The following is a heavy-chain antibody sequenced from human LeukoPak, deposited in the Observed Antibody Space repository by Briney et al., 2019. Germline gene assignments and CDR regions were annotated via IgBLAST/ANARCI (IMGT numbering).Heavy chain of an antibody. J-gene: IGHJ4*02. CDR3: ARELPSQYYFDY. V-gene: IGHV4-31*03. Sequence: SETLSLTCTVSGGSISSGGYYWSWIRQHPGKGLEWIGYIYYSGSTYYNPSLKSRVTISVDTSKNQFSLKLSSVTAADTAVYHCARELPSQYYFDYWGQGTLVTVSS. CDR1: GGSISSGGYY. CDR2: IYYSGST. D-gene: IGHD2-21*02.